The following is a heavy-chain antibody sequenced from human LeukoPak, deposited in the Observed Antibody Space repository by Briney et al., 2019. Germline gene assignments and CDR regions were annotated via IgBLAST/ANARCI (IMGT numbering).Heavy chain of an antibody. CDR2: ITGSSSYI. Sequence: GGSLRLSCAASGFTFSSHNMNWVRQAPGKGLEWVSSITGSSSYIYYADSVKGRFTISRDNANNSLYLQMNSLRAEDTAVYYCARDEGLLAVAGFWVSAFDIWGQGTMVTVSS. J-gene: IGHJ3*02. CDR3: ARDEGLLAVAGFWVSAFDI. V-gene: IGHV3-21*01. CDR1: GFTFSSHN. D-gene: IGHD6-19*01.